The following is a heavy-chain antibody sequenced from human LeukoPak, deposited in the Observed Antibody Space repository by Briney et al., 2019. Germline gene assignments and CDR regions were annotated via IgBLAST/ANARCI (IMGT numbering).Heavy chain of an antibody. D-gene: IGHD5-12*01. CDR2: IRYDGSNK. CDR3: TTGVIVAKIEIDY. Sequence: GGSLRLSCAASGFTFSSYGMHWVRQAPGKGLEWVAFIRYDGSNKYYADSVKGRFTISRDNSKNTLYLQMNSLKTEDTAVYYCTTGVIVAKIEIDYWGQGTLVTVSS. V-gene: IGHV3-30*02. J-gene: IGHJ4*02. CDR1: GFTFSSYG.